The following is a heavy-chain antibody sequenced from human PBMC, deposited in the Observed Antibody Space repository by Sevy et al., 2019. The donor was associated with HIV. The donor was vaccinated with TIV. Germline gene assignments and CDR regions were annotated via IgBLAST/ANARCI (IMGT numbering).Heavy chain of an antibody. CDR1: GFTFSSYA. J-gene: IGHJ4*02. D-gene: IGHD3-22*01. CDR3: ARDFNYFDSSGPRYDFDY. Sequence: GGSLRLSCAASGFTFSSYAMHWVRQAPGKGLEWVAVISFDGSNKYYADSVKGRFTISRDNSKNTLYLQVNSLRAEDTAVYYCARDFNYFDSSGPRYDFDYWGQGTLVTVSS. CDR2: ISFDGSNK. V-gene: IGHV3-30-3*01.